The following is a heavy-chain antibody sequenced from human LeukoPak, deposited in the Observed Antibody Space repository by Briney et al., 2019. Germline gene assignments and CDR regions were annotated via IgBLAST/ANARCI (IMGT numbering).Heavy chain of an antibody. J-gene: IGHJ4*02. CDR1: GGSISSGDYY. V-gene: IGHV4-61*08. D-gene: IGHD3-22*01. CDR2: IYYSGST. CDR3: ARDSEIRSGYYFDY. Sequence: SETLSLTCTVSGGSISSGDYYWSWIRQPPGKGLEWIGYIYYSGSTNYNPSLKSRVTISVDTSKNQFSLKLSSVTAADTAVYYCARDSEIRSGYYFDYWGQGTLVTVSS.